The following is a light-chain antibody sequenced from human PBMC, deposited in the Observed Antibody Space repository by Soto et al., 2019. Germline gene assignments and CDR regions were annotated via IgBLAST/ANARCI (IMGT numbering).Light chain of an antibody. J-gene: IGLJ3*02. CDR2: NDS. V-gene: IGLV3-21*02. CDR1: NVGTKS. CDR3: QVWDGSSDHWV. Sequence: SYVLTQPPSVSVAPGQTASIPCGGSNVGTKSVHWYQQKPGQAPVLVIYNDSDRPSGIPERFSGSNSGNTATLTISRVAAGDAADYYCQVWDGSSDHWVFGGGTKLTVL.